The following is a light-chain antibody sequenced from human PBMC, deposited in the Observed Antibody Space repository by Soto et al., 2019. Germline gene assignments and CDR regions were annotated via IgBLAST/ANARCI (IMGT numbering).Light chain of an antibody. CDR2: GAS. CDR1: QSVSSSY. Sequence: EIVLTQSPGTLSLSPGERATLSCRASQSVSSSYLAWFQQKPGQAPRLLIYGASSRATGIPDRFSGSGSGKNFPLTISSWEPEDFGVYYGKQYVSPRGTFGQGTKVEIK. V-gene: IGKV3-20*01. CDR3: KQYVSPRGT. J-gene: IGKJ1*01.